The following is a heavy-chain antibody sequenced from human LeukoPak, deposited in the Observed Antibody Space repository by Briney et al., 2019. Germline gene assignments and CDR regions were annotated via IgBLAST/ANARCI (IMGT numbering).Heavy chain of an antibody. Sequence: GGSLRLSCAASGFTFSSYDMHWVRQAPGKGLEWVAFIRYDGSNKYYADSVKGRFTISRDNSKNTLYLQMNSLRAEHTAVYYCAKEAVGARAGFDYWGQGTLVTVSS. CDR1: GFTFSSYD. D-gene: IGHD1-26*01. V-gene: IGHV3-30*02. CDR2: IRYDGSNK. CDR3: AKEAVGARAGFDY. J-gene: IGHJ4*02.